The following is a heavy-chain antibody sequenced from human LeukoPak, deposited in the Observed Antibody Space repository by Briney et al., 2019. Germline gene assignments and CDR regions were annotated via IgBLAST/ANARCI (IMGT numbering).Heavy chain of an antibody. Sequence: GGSLRLSCAASGFTFSTYSMNWVRQAPGQGLEWVSSICSSSTYISYADSVKGRFTISRDNSKNSLYLQMNNLRAEDTAVYPCARWDRFHAVWSQGTLVTVHS. V-gene: IGHV3-21*01. CDR2: ICSSSTYI. CDR1: GFTFSTYS. J-gene: IGHJ4*02. D-gene: IGHD1-14*01. CDR3: ARWDRFHAV.